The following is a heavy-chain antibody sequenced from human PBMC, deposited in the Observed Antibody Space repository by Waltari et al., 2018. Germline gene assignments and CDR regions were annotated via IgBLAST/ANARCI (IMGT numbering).Heavy chain of an antibody. J-gene: IGHJ5*02. CDR3: ARDRGRGIYLDT. CDR2: VQYSGRS. V-gene: IGHV4-4*02. Sequence: QLQLQESGPGLVKPSGPLSLRCTVSGDSMSSTDWWSWVRQSPQKGLEWIGQVQYSGRSNYNPSFASRVTVSIDTSNNQFSLKLTSATAADTAMYYCARDRGRGIYLDTWGPGMQVTVSP. D-gene: IGHD2-15*01. CDR1: GDSMSSTDW.